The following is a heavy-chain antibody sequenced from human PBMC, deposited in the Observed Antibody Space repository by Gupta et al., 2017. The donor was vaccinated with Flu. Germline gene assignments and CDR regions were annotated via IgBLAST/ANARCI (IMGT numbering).Heavy chain of an antibody. J-gene: IGHJ6*02. Sequence: QVQLQQWGAGLLKPSETLSLTCAVYGGSFSGYYWSWIRQPPGKRLEWIGEINHSGSTNYNPSLKSRVTISVDTSKNQFSLKLSSVTAADTAVYYCARAASVAADFWSGYHYYYYYGMDVWGQGTTVTVSS. CDR3: ARAASVAADFWSGYHYYYYYGMDV. CDR2: INHSGST. V-gene: IGHV4-34*01. D-gene: IGHD3-3*01. CDR1: GGSFSGYY.